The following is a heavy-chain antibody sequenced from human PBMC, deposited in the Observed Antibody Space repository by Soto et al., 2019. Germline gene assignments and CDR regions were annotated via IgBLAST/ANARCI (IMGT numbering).Heavy chain of an antibody. CDR2: SCSCDSYT. J-gene: IGHJ4*02. CDR3: ASGYYSSWPGPLDY. D-gene: IGHD3-22*01. V-gene: IGHV5-51*01. CDR1: GTNYW. Sequence: VADLKISCRTSGTNYWIAWVRQRPGNGLVWLGISCSCDSYTTCSPTCQCQFTISAYKCINTIYLWWSTLKASDSGISFCASGYYSSWPGPLDYWGQGTLVTVSS.